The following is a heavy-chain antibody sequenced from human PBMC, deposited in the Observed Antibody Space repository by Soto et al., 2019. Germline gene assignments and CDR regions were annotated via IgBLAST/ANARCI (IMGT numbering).Heavy chain of an antibody. CDR3: ARDHDYYDSRGDYPNDY. V-gene: IGHV1-18*01. D-gene: IGHD3-22*01. J-gene: IGHJ4*02. CDR1: GYTFTSYG. Sequence: VASVKVSCKASGYTFTSYGISWVRQAPGQGLEWMGWISAYNGNTNYAQKLQGRVTMTTDTSTSTAYMELRSLRSDETAVYYCARDHDYYDSRGDYPNDYWGQGTLVTVSS. CDR2: ISAYNGNT.